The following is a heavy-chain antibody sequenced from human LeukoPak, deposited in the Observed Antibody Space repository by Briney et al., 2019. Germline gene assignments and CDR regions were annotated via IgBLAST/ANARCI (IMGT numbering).Heavy chain of an antibody. Sequence: GGSLRLSCAASGFTFSDYYMSWIRQAPGKGPEWVSYISSSSSYTNYADSVKGRFTISRDNAKNSLYLQMNSLRAEDTAVYYCARVRSRLAPVDYWGQGTLVTVSS. CDR2: ISSSSSYT. CDR1: GFTFSDYY. J-gene: IGHJ4*02. V-gene: IGHV3-11*06. D-gene: IGHD4-17*01. CDR3: ARVRSRLAPVDY.